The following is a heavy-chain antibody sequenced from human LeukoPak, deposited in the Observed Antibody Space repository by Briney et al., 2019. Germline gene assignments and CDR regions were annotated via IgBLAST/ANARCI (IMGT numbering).Heavy chain of an antibody. CDR2: ISSSSSYI. V-gene: IGHV3-21*01. CDR3: ARQADYCSSTSCHSGFDP. Sequence: PGGSQRLSCAASGFTFSSYSMNWVRQAPGKGLEWVSSISSSSSYIYYADSVKGRFTISRDNAKNSLYLQMNSLRAEDTAVYYCARQADYCSSTSCHSGFDPWGQGTLVTVSS. CDR1: GFTFSSYS. J-gene: IGHJ5*02. D-gene: IGHD2-2*01.